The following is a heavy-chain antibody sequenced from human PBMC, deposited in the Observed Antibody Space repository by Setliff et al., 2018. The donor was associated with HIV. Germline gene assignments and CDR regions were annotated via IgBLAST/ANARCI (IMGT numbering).Heavy chain of an antibody. J-gene: IGHJ3*02. D-gene: IGHD3-3*01. CDR2: INPSGGST. CDR1: GYTFTSYY. Sequence: ASVKVSCKASGYTFTSYYMHWVRQAPGQGLEWMGIINPSGGSTRYAQKFQGRVTITRDTSTSTVYMELSSLRPEDTAVYYCARGDPASYYNFWSGYASETFDIWGQGTMVTV. V-gene: IGHV1-46*01. CDR3: ARGDPASYYNFWSGYASETFDI.